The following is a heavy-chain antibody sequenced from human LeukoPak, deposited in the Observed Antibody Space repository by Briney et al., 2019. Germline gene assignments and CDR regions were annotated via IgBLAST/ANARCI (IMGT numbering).Heavy chain of an antibody. Sequence: GGSLRLSCAASGFTFSSYSMIWVRQAPGKGLEWVSSISSSSSYIYYADSVKGRFTISRDNAKNSLYLQVNSLRAEDTAVYYCAKEGMDHPRYCSGGSCEYYFDYWGQGTLVTVSS. CDR3: AKEGMDHPRYCSGGSCEYYFDY. J-gene: IGHJ4*02. D-gene: IGHD2-15*01. CDR2: ISSSSSYI. V-gene: IGHV3-21*01. CDR1: GFTFSSYS.